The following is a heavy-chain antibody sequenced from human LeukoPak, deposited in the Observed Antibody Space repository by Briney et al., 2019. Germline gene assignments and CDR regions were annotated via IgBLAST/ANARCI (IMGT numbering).Heavy chain of an antibody. D-gene: IGHD5-12*01. Sequence: GGSLRLSCAASGFTFSGYAMSWVRQAPGKGLEWVSAISGSGGSTYYADSVKGRFTISRDNSKNTLYLQMNSLRAEDTAVYYCAKSYGYSGYDYLDYWGQGTLVTVSS. CDR1: GFTFSGYA. V-gene: IGHV3-23*01. CDR3: AKSYGYSGYDYLDY. J-gene: IGHJ4*02. CDR2: ISGSGGST.